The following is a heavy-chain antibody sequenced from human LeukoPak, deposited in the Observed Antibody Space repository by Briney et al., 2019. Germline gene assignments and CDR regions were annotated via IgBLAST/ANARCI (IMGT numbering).Heavy chain of an antibody. CDR2: IYTSGST. D-gene: IGHD6-19*01. J-gene: IGHJ5*02. CDR1: GGSISSYY. CDR3: ARDRVAVAADWFDP. V-gene: IGHV4-4*07. Sequence: PSETLSLTCTVSGGSISSYYWSWIRQPAGKGLEWIGRIYTSGSTNYNPSLESRVTMSVDTSKNQFSLKLSSVTAADTAVYYCARDRVAVAADWFDPWGQGTLVTVSS.